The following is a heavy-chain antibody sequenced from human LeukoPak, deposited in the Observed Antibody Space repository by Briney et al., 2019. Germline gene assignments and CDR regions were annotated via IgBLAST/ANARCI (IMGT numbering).Heavy chain of an antibody. J-gene: IGHJ3*02. CDR2: ISGSGGST. CDR1: GFTFSSYG. V-gene: IGHV3-23*01. D-gene: IGHD3-9*01. Sequence: PGGTLRLSCAASGFTFSSYGMSWVRQAPGKGLEWVSAISGSGGSTYYADSVKGRFTISRDNSKNTLYLQMNSLRAEDTAVYYCAKDLRYFDWDDAFDIWGQGTMVTVSS. CDR3: AKDLRYFDWDDAFDI.